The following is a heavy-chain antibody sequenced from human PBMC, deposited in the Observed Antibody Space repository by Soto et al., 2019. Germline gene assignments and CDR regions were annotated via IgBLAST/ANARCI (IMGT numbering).Heavy chain of an antibody. D-gene: IGHD3-22*01. V-gene: IGHV3-49*03. CDR1: GFTFGDYA. Sequence: GGSLRLSCTASGFTFGDYAMSWFRQAPGKGLEWVGFIRSKAYGGTTECAASVKGRFTISRDDSKSIAYLQMNSLKTEDTAVYYCTRVFDDSSGYYYSYYYGMDVWGQGTTVTVSS. CDR2: IRSKAYGGTT. CDR3: TRVFDDSSGYYYSYYYGMDV. J-gene: IGHJ6*02.